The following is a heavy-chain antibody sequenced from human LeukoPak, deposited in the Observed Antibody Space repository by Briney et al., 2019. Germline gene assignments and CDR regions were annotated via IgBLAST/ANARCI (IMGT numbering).Heavy chain of an antibody. J-gene: IGHJ4*02. V-gene: IGHV3-33*08. Sequence: PGRSLRLSCAASGFTFSSYGMHWVRQAPGKGLEWVAVIWCDGSNKYYADSVKGRFTISRDNSKNTLYLQMNSLRAEDTAVYYCARERGYYDSSGYYAFDYWGQGTLVTVSS. D-gene: IGHD3-22*01. CDR1: GFTFSSYG. CDR3: ARERGYYDSSGYYAFDY. CDR2: IWCDGSNK.